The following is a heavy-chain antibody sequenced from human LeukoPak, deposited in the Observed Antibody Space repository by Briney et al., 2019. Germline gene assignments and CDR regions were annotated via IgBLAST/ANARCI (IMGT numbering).Heavy chain of an antibody. CDR2: IIPIFGTA. J-gene: IGHJ4*02. Sequence: SVKVSCKASGGTFSSYAISWVRQAPGQGLEWMGGIIPIFGTANYAQKFQGRVTITADESTSTAYMELSSLRSEDTAVYYCAVDIVVAPAGRPRSDYWGQGTLVTVSS. V-gene: IGHV1-69*01. CDR3: AVDIVVAPAGRPRSDY. D-gene: IGHD2-2*01. CDR1: GGTFSSYA.